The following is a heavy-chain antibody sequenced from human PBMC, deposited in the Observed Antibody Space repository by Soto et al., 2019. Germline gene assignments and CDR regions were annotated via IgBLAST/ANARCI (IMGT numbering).Heavy chain of an antibody. D-gene: IGHD6-13*01. Sequence: SVKLSCKASGYGYPVYVMRWLIQATGQRLEWMGWINAGNGNTKYSQKFQGRVTVTRDTSASTAYMELSSLRSEDTAVYYCARDSSYSSSCYYIGDYYYYGMDVWAQGTTVNGSS. J-gene: IGHJ6*02. CDR3: ARDSSYSSSCYYIGDYYYYGMDV. V-gene: IGHV1-3*01. CDR1: GYGYPVYV. CDR2: INAGNGNT.